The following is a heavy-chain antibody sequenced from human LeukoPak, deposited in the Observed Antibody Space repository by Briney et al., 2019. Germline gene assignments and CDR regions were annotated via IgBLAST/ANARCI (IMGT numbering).Heavy chain of an antibody. D-gene: IGHD3-10*01. J-gene: IGHJ5*02. V-gene: IGHV4-59*01. CDR2: ISYTEST. CDR1: GGSISRYY. Sequence: PSETLSLTCTVSGGSISRYYWSWIRQPPGKGLEWIAYISYTESTNYNPALKSRVTISVDTSKNQFSLKLNSVTASDTAVYYCARDHEILTPRGWFDPWGQGILVTVSS. CDR3: ARDHEILTPRGWFDP.